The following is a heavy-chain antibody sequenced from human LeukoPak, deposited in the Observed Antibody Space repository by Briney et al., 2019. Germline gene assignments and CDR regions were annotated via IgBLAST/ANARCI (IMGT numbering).Heavy chain of an antibody. J-gene: IGHJ1*01. V-gene: IGHV1-46*01. CDR3: ARDSSGSYDH. CDR1: GYTFTDYF. D-gene: IGHD1-26*01. CDR2: IDPSGGST. Sequence: ASVKVSCKASGYTFTDYFLHWVRQAPGQGLEWMGIIDPSGGSTGYAPKFQGRVIMTRDTSTSTVYMDLSSLRSEDTAVYNCARDSSGSYDHWGQGTLVTVYS.